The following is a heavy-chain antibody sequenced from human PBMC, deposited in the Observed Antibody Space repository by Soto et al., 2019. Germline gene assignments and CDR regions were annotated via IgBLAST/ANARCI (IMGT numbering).Heavy chain of an antibody. Sequence: GGSLRLSCAASGFTFSTYWMHWVRQAPGKGLEWVSAISGSGGSTYYADSVKGRFTISRDNSKNTLYLQMNSLRAEDTAVYYCAKDQLEFGEYYYGMDVWGQGTTVTVSS. J-gene: IGHJ6*02. CDR2: ISGSGGST. V-gene: IGHV3-23*01. CDR1: GFTFSTYW. D-gene: IGHD3-10*01. CDR3: AKDQLEFGEYYYGMDV.